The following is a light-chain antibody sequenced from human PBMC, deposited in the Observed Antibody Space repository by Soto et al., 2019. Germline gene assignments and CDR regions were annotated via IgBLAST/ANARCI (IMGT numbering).Light chain of an antibody. CDR3: QKHDGVPL. CDR1: QDISNH. CDR2: DAS. V-gene: IGKV1-33*01. J-gene: IGKJ3*01. Sequence: DIQLTQSPSSLSASVGDRVTITCQASQDISNHLNCYQHKPGKAPNLLIYDASDLDTGVPSRFSGGGSGTFFSFTISSLQPEDIATSYCQKHDGVPLFGPGTKVEI.